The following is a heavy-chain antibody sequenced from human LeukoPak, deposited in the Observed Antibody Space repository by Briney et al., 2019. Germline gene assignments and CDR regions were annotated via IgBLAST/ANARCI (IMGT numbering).Heavy chain of an antibody. J-gene: IGHJ4*01. CDR3: ARDTVPPRNATEQKTGTYY. CDR2: VYYRGNT. V-gene: IGHV4-39*02. CDR1: GXSITTTNYY. D-gene: IGHD7-27*01. Sequence: PSQTLSLTCTVSGXSITTTNYYWAWIPQPPGEGLQWIVSVYYRGNTYSNPSLESRITMSVDTSKNQFSLRLTSVTAADTALYYCARDTVPPRNATEQKTGTYYWGLGTLVTVSS.